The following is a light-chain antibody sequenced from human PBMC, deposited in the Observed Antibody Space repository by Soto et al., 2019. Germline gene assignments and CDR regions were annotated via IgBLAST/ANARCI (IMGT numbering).Light chain of an antibody. CDR2: GNT. J-gene: IGLJ2*01. Sequence: QSVLTQPPSVSGAPGQRVTISCTGSSSNIGAGYDVSWYQQLPGTAPKFLIYGNTDRPSGVPDRFSGSKSGNTASLTISGLQPEDEADYYCSAYGSPSIFGGGTKLTVL. CDR3: SAYGSPSI. CDR1: SSNIGAGYD. V-gene: IGLV1-40*01.